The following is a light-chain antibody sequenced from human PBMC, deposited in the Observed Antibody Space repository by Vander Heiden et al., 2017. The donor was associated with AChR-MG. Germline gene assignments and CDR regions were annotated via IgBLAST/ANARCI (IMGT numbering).Light chain of an antibody. CDR1: QSVLYSSNNKNY. CDR2: WAS. Sequence: DIVMTQSPDSLAVSLGERATLNYTSSQSVLYSSNNKNYLAWYQQKPGQPPKLLIYWASTRESGVPDRFSGSGSGTDFTLTISSLQAEDVAVYYCQQYYSTPLTFGGGTKVEIK. CDR3: QQYYSTPLT. V-gene: IGKV4-1*01. J-gene: IGKJ4*01.